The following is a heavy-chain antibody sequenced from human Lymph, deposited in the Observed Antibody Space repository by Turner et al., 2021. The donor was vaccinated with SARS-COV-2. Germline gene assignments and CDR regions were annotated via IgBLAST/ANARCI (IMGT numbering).Heavy chain of an antibody. V-gene: IGHV5-51*01. CDR3: ARREWGGSLWHIDY. CDR1: GYSFTTYW. D-gene: IGHD3-3*01. J-gene: IGHJ4*02. Sequence: EVQLVQSGAKVKKHGESLKISCRPSGYSFTTYWIGWVRQMPGKGLEWIVIIYPGDSDTRYSPSFQGQVTISADKSISTAYLQWSSLKASDTAMYYCARREWGGSLWHIDYWGQGTLVTVSS. CDR2: IYPGDSDT.